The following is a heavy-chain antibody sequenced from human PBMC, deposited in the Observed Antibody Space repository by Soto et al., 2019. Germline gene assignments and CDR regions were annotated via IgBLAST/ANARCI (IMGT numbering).Heavy chain of an antibody. J-gene: IGHJ4*02. V-gene: IGHV3-23*01. CDR3: ARETPSFDS. Sequence: PGGSLRLSCAASGFIFANYAMGWVRQAPGKGLEWVSAISGSGGSTYYADSVKGRFTISRDNARNSLYLQMTSLRDEDTAVYYCARETPSFDSWGQGTLVTVSS. CDR1: GFIFANYA. D-gene: IGHD2-15*01. CDR2: ISGSGGST.